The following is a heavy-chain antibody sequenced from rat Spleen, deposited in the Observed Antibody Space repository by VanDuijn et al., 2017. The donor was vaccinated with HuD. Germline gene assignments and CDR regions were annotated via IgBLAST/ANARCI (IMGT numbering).Heavy chain of an antibody. CDR1: GFSLTSYH. Sequence: QVQLKESGPGLVQPSQTLSLTCTVSGFSLTSYHVSWVRQPPGKSLVWMGTIWAGGGTNYNSAVKFRLRISRDTSKSQVFLKMNSLQTDDTAIYFCTGYDGSYYHNPTWFVYWGQGTLVTVSS. CDR3: TGYDGSYYHNPTWFVY. V-gene: IGHV2-15*01. CDR2: IWAGGGT. J-gene: IGHJ3*01. D-gene: IGHD1-12*02.